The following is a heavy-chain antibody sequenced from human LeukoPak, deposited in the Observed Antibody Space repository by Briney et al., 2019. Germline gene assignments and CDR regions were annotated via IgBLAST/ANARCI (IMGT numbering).Heavy chain of an antibody. J-gene: IGHJ4*02. Sequence: GGSLRLSCAASGFTFSSYGMHWVRQAPGKGLEWVAVIWYDGSNKYYADSVKGRFTISRDNAKNSLYLQMNSLRAEDTAVYYCARDSTAVAMYYWGQGTLVTVSS. D-gene: IGHD2-2*01. CDR2: IWYDGSNK. V-gene: IGHV3-33*01. CDR3: ARDSTAVAMYY. CDR1: GFTFSSYG.